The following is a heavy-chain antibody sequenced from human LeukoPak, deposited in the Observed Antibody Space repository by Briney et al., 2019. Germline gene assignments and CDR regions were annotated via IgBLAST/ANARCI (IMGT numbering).Heavy chain of an antibody. Sequence: GGSLRLSCAASGFTFSSYWMSWVRQAPGKGLEWVGRIKSKTDGETTDYAAPVKGRFTISRDDSKNTLYLQMSSLKTEDTAVYHCTTMTVVPTDYWGQGTLVTVSS. CDR3: TTMTVVPTDY. CDR2: IKSKTDGETT. D-gene: IGHD2-2*01. J-gene: IGHJ4*02. V-gene: IGHV3-15*01. CDR1: GFTFSSYW.